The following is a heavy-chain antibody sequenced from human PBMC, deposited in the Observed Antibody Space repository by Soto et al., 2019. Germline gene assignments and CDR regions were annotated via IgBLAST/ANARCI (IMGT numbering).Heavy chain of an antibody. CDR1: GGTFSSYA. J-gene: IGHJ3*02. CDR3: ARDLRQWLPPQAFDI. Sequence: QVQLVQSGAEVKKPGSSVKVFCKASGGTFSSYAIIWVRQAPGQGLEWMGGIIPIFGTANYAQKFQGRVTITADESTSTAYMELSSLRSEDTAVYYCARDLRQWLPPQAFDIWGQGTMVTVSS. CDR2: IIPIFGTA. D-gene: IGHD6-19*01. V-gene: IGHV1-69*01.